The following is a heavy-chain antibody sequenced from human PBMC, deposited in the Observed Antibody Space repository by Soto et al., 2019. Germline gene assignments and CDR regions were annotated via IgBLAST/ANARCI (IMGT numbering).Heavy chain of an antibody. Sequence: EVQLLESGGGLVQPGGSLRLSCAASGFTFSSYAMSWVRQAPGKGLEWVSGISTSGGSTYYADSVKGRFTISRDNSKKSLYLQLNSLGAEDAAVYYCAKDYELDYWGQGTLVTVSS. CDR2: ISTSGGST. V-gene: IGHV3-23*01. D-gene: IGHD2-2*01. CDR3: AKDYELDY. J-gene: IGHJ4*02. CDR1: GFTFSSYA.